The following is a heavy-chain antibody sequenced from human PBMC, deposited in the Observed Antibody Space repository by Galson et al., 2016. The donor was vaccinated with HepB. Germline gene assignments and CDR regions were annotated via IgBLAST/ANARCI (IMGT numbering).Heavy chain of an antibody. V-gene: IGHV3-21*01. J-gene: IGHJ4*02. CDR1: GFNFASYS. CDR2: ISSRTSDT. CDR3: ARDYGYWGSLYYFDY. D-gene: IGHD7-27*01. Sequence: SLRLSCAASGFNFASYSMNWVRQAPGKGLEWVSSISSRTSDTYHADSVKGRFTVSRDNAKNSLYLQMNSLRAEDTAVYYCARDYGYWGSLYYFDYWGRGNLVTVSP.